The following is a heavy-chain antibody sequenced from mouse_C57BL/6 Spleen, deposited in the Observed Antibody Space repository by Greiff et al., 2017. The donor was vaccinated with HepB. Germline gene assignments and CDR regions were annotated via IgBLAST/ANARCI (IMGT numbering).Heavy chain of an antibody. J-gene: IGHJ2*01. Sequence: QVQLQQPGAELVKPGASVKLSCKASGYTFTSYWMHWVKQRPGQGLEWIGMIHPNSGSTNYNEKFKSKATLTVDKSSSTAYMQLSSLTSEDSAVYYCARRTTVVATNYFDYWGQGTTLTGSS. V-gene: IGHV1-64*01. CDR3: ARRTTVVATNYFDY. CDR1: GYTFTSYW. CDR2: IHPNSGST. D-gene: IGHD1-1*01.